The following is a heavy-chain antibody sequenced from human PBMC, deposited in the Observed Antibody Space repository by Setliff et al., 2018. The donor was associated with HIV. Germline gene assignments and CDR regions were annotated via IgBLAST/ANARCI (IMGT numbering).Heavy chain of an antibody. J-gene: IGHJ4*02. Sequence: GGSLRLSCAASGFTFSPYWMHWVRQAPGKGLVWVSRINSEGTSTTYADSVKGRFTISGDNAKNTLYLQMNSLRAEDTAVYYCARDLSYDYDRSSDTFDYWGQGTLVTVSS. V-gene: IGHV3-74*03. D-gene: IGHD3-22*01. CDR3: ARDLSYDYDRSSDTFDY. CDR2: INSEGTST. CDR1: GFTFSPYW.